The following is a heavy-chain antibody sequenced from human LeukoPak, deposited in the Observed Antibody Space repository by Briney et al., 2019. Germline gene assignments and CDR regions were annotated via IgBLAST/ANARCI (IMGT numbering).Heavy chain of an antibody. Sequence: GRSLRLSCAASGFTFANYAMHWVRQTPGKGLEWVALISSDGSKNIYADPVKGRFTVSRDNSKNTLYLQMNSLRAEDTAVYYCVKGLVQTTMSYSVDYWGQGALVTVSS. V-gene: IGHV3-30*18. CDR3: VKGLVQTTMSYSVDY. J-gene: IGHJ4*02. CDR1: GFTFANYA. CDR2: ISSDGSKN. D-gene: IGHD1-1*01.